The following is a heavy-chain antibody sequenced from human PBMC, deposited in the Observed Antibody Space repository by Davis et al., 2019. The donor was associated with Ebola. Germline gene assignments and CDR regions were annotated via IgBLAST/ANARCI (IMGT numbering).Heavy chain of an antibody. V-gene: IGHV5-10-1*01. CDR2: IDPSDSYT. D-gene: IGHD6-6*01. J-gene: IGHJ6*02. Sequence: KVSCKASGYTFTSYGISWVRQMPGKGLEWMGRIDPSDSYTNYSPSFQGHVTISADKSISTAYLQWSSLKASDTAMYYCARGGRPMYYGMDVWGQGTTVTVSS. CDR3: ARGGRPMYYGMDV. CDR1: GYTFTSYG.